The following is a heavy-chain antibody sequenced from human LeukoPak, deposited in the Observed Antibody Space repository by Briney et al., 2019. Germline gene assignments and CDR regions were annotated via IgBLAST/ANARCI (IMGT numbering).Heavy chain of an antibody. J-gene: IGHJ5*02. CDR3: ARLPFERSDYGDYDLPPGVSSWFDP. V-gene: IGHV4-39*01. D-gene: IGHD4-17*01. Sequence: SETLSLTCTVSGGSISSSSYYWGWIRQPPGKGLEWIGSIYYSGSTYYNPSLKSRVTISVDTSKNQFSLKLSSVTAADTAVYYCARLPFERSDYGDYDLPPGVSSWFDPWGQGTLVTVSS. CDR2: IYYSGST. CDR1: GGSISSSSYY.